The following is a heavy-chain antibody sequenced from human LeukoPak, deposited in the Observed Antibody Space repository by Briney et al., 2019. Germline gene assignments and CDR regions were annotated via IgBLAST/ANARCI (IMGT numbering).Heavy chain of an antibody. CDR2: ISYDGSNK. CDR1: GFTFSSYG. D-gene: IGHD3-9*01. Sequence: GGSLRLSCAASGFTFSSYGMHWVRQAPGKGLEWVAVISYDGSNKYYADSVKGRFTISRDNSKNTLYLQMNSLRADDTAVYYCAKITGSTTPFDYWGQGTLVTVSS. CDR3: AKITGSTTPFDY. V-gene: IGHV3-30*18. J-gene: IGHJ4*02.